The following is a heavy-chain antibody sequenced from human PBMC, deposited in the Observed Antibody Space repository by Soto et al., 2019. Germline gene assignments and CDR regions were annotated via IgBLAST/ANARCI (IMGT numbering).Heavy chain of an antibody. CDR3: ARTVRGVIYYGMDV. J-gene: IGHJ6*02. D-gene: IGHD3-10*01. CDR2: ISSSSSTI. CDR1: GFTFSSYS. V-gene: IGHV3-48*02. Sequence: EVQLVESGGGLVQPGGSLRLSCAASGFTFSSYSMNWVRQAPGKGLEWVSYISSSSSTIYYADSVKGRFTISRDNAKNSLYLQMNSLRDEDTAVYYCARTVRGVIYYGMDVWGQGTTVTVSS.